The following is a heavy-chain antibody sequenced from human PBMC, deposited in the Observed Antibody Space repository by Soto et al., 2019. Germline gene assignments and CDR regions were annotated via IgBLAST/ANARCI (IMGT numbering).Heavy chain of an antibody. Sequence: QVQLQESGPGLVKPSQTLSLTCTVSGGSISSGDYYWSWIRQPPGKGLEWIGYIYYSGSTYYNPSLKSRVTISVDTSKNQFSLKLSSVTAADTAMYYCARDSEYSSGHNSFNWFDPWGQGTLVTVSS. J-gene: IGHJ5*02. D-gene: IGHD6-19*01. CDR2: IYYSGST. CDR3: ARDSEYSSGHNSFNWFDP. V-gene: IGHV4-30-4*01. CDR1: GGSISSGDYY.